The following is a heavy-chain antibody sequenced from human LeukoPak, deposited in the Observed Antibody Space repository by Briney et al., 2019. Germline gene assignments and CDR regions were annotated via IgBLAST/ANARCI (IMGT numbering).Heavy chain of an antibody. J-gene: IGHJ4*02. Sequence: PGGSLRLSCAASGFTFSSFGMHWVRQAPGKGLEGVTVTSYDGNEKYYADSVKGRFTISRDNSKNTVYLQMNSLRAEDTAVYYCATGGTRAATGRMGFWGQGTLVTVSS. V-gene: IGHV3-30*03. CDR3: ATGGTRAATGRMGF. CDR2: TSYDGNEK. CDR1: GFTFSSFG. D-gene: IGHD6-25*01.